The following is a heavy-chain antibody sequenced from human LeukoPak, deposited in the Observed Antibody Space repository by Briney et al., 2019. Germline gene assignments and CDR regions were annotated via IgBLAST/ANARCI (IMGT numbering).Heavy chain of an antibody. CDR2: IGSDYKT. J-gene: IGHJ4*02. V-gene: IGHV3-23*01. CDR1: GFTIGGFA. Sequence: GGSLRLSCAASGFTIGGFAMTWVRQAPGKGLEWVSSIGSDYKTHYSESVKGRFAISRDNSKNTLYLQMNSLRAEDTAVYYCAKRATVTTATQAYWGQGTLVTVSS. CDR3: AKRATVTTATQAY. D-gene: IGHD4-17*01.